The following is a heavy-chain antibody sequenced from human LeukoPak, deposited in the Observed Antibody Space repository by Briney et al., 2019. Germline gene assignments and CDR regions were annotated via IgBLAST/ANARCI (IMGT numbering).Heavy chain of an antibody. J-gene: IGHJ4*02. CDR1: GGSISSGSYY. CDR2: IYTSGST. CDR3: ARSPRILARYFDY. Sequence: SQTLSLTCTVSGGSISSGSYYWSWIRQPAGKGLERIGRIYTSGSTNYNPSLKSRVTISVDTSKNQFSLKLSSVTAADTAVYYCARSPRILARYFDYWGQGTLVTVSS. D-gene: IGHD3-3*02. V-gene: IGHV4-61*02.